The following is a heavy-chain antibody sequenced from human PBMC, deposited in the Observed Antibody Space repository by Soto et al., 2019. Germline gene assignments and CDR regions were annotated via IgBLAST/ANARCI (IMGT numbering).Heavy chain of an antibody. D-gene: IGHD3-10*01. CDR2: LNAGNGDT. Sequence: QAQLEQSGAEVKKPGASVKISCKASGYTFTNYAVHWLRQAPGQGLEWMGWLNAGNGDTKYSPTFQGRVTITTDTSGSTAYMELSSLRSEDTAVYYCARQGIPYNSRSGDYFYYYYNYMDVWGKGTTVTVSS. CDR1: GYTFTNYA. CDR3: ARQGIPYNSRSGDYFYYYYNYMDV. V-gene: IGHV1-3*01. J-gene: IGHJ6*03.